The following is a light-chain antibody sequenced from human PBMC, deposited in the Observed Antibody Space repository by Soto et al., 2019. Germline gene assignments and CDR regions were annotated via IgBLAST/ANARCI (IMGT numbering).Light chain of an antibody. CDR3: QHYYTSYTT. J-gene: IGKJ1*01. CDR1: QSVTGNY. Sequence: EVVLTQSPGTLSLSPGERATLSCGASQSVTGNYLAWYQQKPGQAPRLLIFGASTRATGIPDRFSGSGSGTDFTLTISRLEPEDFAVYYCQHYYTSYTTFGQGPKVEIK. CDR2: GAS. V-gene: IGKV3-20*01.